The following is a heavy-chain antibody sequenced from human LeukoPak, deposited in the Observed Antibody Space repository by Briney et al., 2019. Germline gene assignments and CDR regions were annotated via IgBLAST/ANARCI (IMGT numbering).Heavy chain of an antibody. Sequence: ASVKVSCKASGYTFTSYGISWVRQAPGQGLEWMGWISAYNGNTNYAQKLQGRVTMTTDTSTSTAYMELRSLRSEDTAVYYCARGKAAAGTSDAFDIWGQGTMVTVSS. CDR1: GYTFTSYG. D-gene: IGHD6-13*01. CDR3: ARGKAAAGTSDAFDI. CDR2: ISAYNGNT. V-gene: IGHV1-18*01. J-gene: IGHJ3*02.